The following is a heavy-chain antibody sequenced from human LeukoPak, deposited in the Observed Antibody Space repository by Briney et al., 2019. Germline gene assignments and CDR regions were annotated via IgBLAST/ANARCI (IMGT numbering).Heavy chain of an antibody. J-gene: IGHJ4*02. CDR3: AKSEDFWSGHYPGAICDY. CDR1: GFTFSSYA. Sequence: GGSLRLSCAASGFTFSSYAMNWVRQAPGKGLEWVSGISGSGGSTYYADSVKGRFTISRDNSKNTLYLQMNSLRAEDTAVYYCAKSEDFWSGHYPGAICDYWGQGTLVTVSS. CDR2: ISGSGGST. V-gene: IGHV3-23*01. D-gene: IGHD3-3*01.